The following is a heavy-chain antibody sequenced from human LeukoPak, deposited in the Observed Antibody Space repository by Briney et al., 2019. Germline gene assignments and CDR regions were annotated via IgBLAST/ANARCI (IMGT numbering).Heavy chain of an antibody. Sequence: GGSLRLSCAASGLSFRNYWMGWVRQAPGKGLEWVANIKHDGSEIYYVDSVEGRFTISRDTAKDSLYLQMNSLRVEDTAIYYCARDRGHSCYDLYDYWGQGTLVTVSS. J-gene: IGHJ4*02. D-gene: IGHD5-12*01. CDR1: GLSFRNYW. V-gene: IGHV3-7*01. CDR3: ARDRGHSCYDLYDY. CDR2: IKHDGSEI.